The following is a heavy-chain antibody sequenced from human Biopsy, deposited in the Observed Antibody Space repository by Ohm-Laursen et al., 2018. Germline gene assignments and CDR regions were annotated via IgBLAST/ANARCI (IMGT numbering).Heavy chain of an antibody. J-gene: IGHJ6*02. CDR3: TKADDFWSPEGYYYYFSGMDV. D-gene: IGHD3-3*01. CDR1: GFTFSSYA. CDR2: IRSTGGST. Sequence: SLRLSCAASGFTFSSYAMSWVRQAPGKGLEWVSAIRSTGGSTYYANSVKGRFTISRDSSKNILFLQVNNLRAEDTAIYYCTKADDFWSPEGYYYYFSGMDVWGQGTTVTVSS. V-gene: IGHV3-23*01.